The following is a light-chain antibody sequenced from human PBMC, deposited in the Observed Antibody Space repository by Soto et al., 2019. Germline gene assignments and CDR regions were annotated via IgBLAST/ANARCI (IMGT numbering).Light chain of an antibody. CDR2: EVS. Sequence: QSALTQPASVSGSPGQSITISCTGTSSDVGTYKYVSWYQQLPGKAPKLMIYEVSNRPSGVANRFSGSKSGNTASLTISVLQAEDEADYYCSSYTSRSTPVFGGGTKLTVL. V-gene: IGLV2-14*01. CDR3: SSYTSRSTPV. J-gene: IGLJ2*01. CDR1: SSDVGTYKY.